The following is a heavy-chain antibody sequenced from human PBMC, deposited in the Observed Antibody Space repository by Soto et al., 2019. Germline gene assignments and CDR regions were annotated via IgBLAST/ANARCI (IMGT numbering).Heavy chain of an antibody. D-gene: IGHD3-3*01. CDR3: ARGGQDFWSGPFDY. V-gene: IGHV4-4*07. CDR1: GGSVSNYF. J-gene: IGHJ4*02. Sequence: ESLSRACTVSGGSVSNYFCNWIRQPAGKGLEWIGRIDNSGSTNYNPCLKMRITMSADTSRNQFSLKLNSVTAADTAVYYCARGGQDFWSGPFDYWGQGALVSVSS. CDR2: IDNSGST.